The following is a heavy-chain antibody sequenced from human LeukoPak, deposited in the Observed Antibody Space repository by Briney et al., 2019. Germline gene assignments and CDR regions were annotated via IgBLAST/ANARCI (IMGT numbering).Heavy chain of an antibody. CDR1: GFTFSSYA. Sequence: PGGSLRLSCAASGFTFSSYAMSWVRQAPGKGLEWVSAISGSGGSTYYADSVKGRFAIPRDNSKNTLYLQMNSLRAEDTAVYYCAKIPGYSSGWYDFYFDYWGQGTLVTVSS. D-gene: IGHD6-19*01. CDR2: ISGSGGST. CDR3: AKIPGYSSGWYDFYFDY. J-gene: IGHJ4*02. V-gene: IGHV3-23*01.